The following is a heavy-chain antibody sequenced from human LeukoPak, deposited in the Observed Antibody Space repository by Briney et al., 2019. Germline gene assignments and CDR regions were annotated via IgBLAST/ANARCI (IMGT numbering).Heavy chain of an antibody. J-gene: IGHJ6*02. CDR3: ASSRPDINYYYYYGMDV. V-gene: IGHV1-69*13. D-gene: IGHD1-14*01. CDR2: IIPIFGTA. CDR1: GGTFSSYA. Sequence: ASVTVSCTASGGTFSSYAISWVRQAPGQGLEWMGGIIPIFGTANYAQKFQGRVTITADESTSTAYMELSSLRSEDTAVYYCASSRPDINYYYYYGMDVWGQGTTVTVSS.